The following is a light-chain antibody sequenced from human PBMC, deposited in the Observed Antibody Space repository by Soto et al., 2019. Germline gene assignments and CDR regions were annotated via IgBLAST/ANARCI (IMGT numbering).Light chain of an antibody. CDR2: GAS. J-gene: IGKJ1*01. V-gene: IGKV3-20*01. Sequence: EIVLTQSPGTLSLSPGERATLFCRASQSVAPSQLAWYQQKPGQAPRLLIGASSRATGIPDRFSASGSGTDFTLTSSRLEPEDFAVYYCQQFASSPRTFGRGTTVEIK. CDR3: QQFASSPRT. CDR1: QSVAPSQ.